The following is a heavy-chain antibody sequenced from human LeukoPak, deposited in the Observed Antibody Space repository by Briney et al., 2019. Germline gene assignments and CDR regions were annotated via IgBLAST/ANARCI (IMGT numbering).Heavy chain of an antibody. Sequence: PGGSLRLSCAASGFTFSSYSMNWVRQAPGKGLEWVSYISSSSSTIYYADSVKGRFTISRDNAKNSLYLQMNSLRAEDTAVYYCEGFDYDSSGSTASFDYWGQGTLVTVSS. V-gene: IGHV3-48*04. D-gene: IGHD3-22*01. CDR2: ISSSSSTI. CDR3: EGFDYDSSGSTASFDY. J-gene: IGHJ4*02. CDR1: GFTFSSYS.